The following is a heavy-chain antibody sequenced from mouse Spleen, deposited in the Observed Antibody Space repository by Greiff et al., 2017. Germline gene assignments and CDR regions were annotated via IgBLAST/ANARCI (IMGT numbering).Heavy chain of an antibody. D-gene: IGHD2-10*01. Sequence: EVQRVESGPGLVKPSQSLSLTCTVTGYSITSDYAWNWIRQFPGNKLEWMGYISYSGSTSYNPSLKSRISITRDTSKNQFFLQLNSVTTEDTATYYCARAPTREAMDYWGQGTSVTVSS. J-gene: IGHJ4*01. CDR2: ISYSGST. CDR3: ARAPTREAMDY. V-gene: IGHV3-2*02. CDR1: GYSITSDYA.